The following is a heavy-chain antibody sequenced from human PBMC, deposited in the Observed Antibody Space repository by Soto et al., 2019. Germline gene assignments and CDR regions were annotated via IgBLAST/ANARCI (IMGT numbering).Heavy chain of an antibody. V-gene: IGHV3-23*01. CDR2: ISGSGGST. CDR1: GFTFSSYA. Sequence: WWSLSLSCAASGFTFSSYAMSWVCQAPGKGLEWVSAISGSGGSTYYADSVKGHVTISADKSISTAYLQWSSLKASDTAMYYCARLEDSTRVMDVWGQGTTVTVSS. CDR3: ARLEDSTRVMDV. J-gene: IGHJ6*02.